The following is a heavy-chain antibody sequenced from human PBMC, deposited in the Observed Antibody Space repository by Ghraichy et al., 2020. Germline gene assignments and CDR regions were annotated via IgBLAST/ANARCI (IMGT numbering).Heavy chain of an antibody. J-gene: IGHJ4*02. Sequence: LSLTCAASGFTFTTYWMHWVRQAPGKGLVWVSRISGDGSSTAYADSVKGRFTISRDNAKNTLYLRMTSLRADDTAVYYCARGGLHSSFDYWGQGALVTVSS. CDR1: GFTFTTYW. V-gene: IGHV3-74*01. CDR3: ARGGLHSSFDY. D-gene: IGHD4-11*01. CDR2: ISGDGSST.